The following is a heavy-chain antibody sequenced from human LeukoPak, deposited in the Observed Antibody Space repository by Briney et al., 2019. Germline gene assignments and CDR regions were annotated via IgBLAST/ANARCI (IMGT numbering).Heavy chain of an antibody. CDR3: ARAPTRITMVRGLEAGYMDV. CDR2: INHSGST. V-gene: IGHV4-34*01. J-gene: IGHJ6*03. Sequence: SETLSLTCAVYGGSFSGYYWSWIRQPPGKGPEWIGEINHSGSTNYNPSLKSRVTISVDTSKNQFSLKLSSVTAADTAVYYCARAPTRITMVRGLEAGYMDVWGKGTTVTVSS. D-gene: IGHD3-10*01. CDR1: GGSFSGYY.